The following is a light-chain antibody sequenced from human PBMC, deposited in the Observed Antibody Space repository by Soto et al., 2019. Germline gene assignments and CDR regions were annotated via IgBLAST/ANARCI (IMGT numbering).Light chain of an antibody. Sequence: EIVLTQSPATLSVSPGERGTLSCMASESVTDYLAWYQQKPGQAPRLLVYDVSNRAAGIPTRFSGGGSGTDFTLTISNVEPEDVAVYYCQQRSDWPWTFGQGTKVDI. CDR1: ESVTDY. CDR3: QQRSDWPWT. J-gene: IGKJ1*01. CDR2: DVS. V-gene: IGKV3-11*01.